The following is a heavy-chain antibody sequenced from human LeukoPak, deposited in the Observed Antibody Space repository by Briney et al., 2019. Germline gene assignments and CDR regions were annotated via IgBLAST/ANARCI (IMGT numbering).Heavy chain of an antibody. CDR3: AKDRDSYGYVDY. CDR2: ISGSGPST. D-gene: IGHD5-18*01. V-gene: IGHV3-23*01. Sequence: GGSLRLSCAASGFTFSGYYIFWVRQAPGKGLEWASSISGSGPSTDYADSVKGRFTISRDNSKNTLYLQMNSLRAEDTAVYYCAKDRDSYGYVDYWGQGTLVTVSS. J-gene: IGHJ4*02. CDR1: GFTFSGYY.